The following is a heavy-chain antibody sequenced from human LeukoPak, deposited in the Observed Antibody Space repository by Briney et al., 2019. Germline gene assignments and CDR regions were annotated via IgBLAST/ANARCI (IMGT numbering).Heavy chain of an antibody. V-gene: IGHV4-34*01. D-gene: IGHD2-2*01. CDR1: GGSFSGYY. Sequence: SETLSLTCAVYGGSFSGYYWSWVRQPPGKGLEWIGEINHSGSTNYNPSLKSRVTISVDTSKNQFSLKLSSVTAADTAVYYCAAPRVGYCSSTSCPNWFDPWGQGTLATVSS. J-gene: IGHJ5*02. CDR2: INHSGST. CDR3: AAPRVGYCSSTSCPNWFDP.